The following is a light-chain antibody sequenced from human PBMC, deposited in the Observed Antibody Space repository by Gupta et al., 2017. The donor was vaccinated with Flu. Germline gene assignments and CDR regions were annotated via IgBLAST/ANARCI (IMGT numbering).Light chain of an antibody. J-gene: IGLJ3*02. V-gene: IGLV2-8*01. Sequence: GAGNFNYVSWYQQHPGKTPRLMIYEVTKRLSGVPIRFSGSKSGNTASLTISGLQAEDEADYYCSSYVNSNNLWVFGGGTKLTVL. CDR2: EVT. CDR1: GAGNFNY. CDR3: SSYVNSNNLWV.